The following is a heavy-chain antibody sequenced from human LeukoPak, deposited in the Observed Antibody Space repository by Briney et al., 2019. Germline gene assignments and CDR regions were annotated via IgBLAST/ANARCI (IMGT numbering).Heavy chain of an antibody. Sequence: GGSLRLSCAASGFTFSSYEMNWVRQAPGKGLEWVSYISSSGSTIYYADSVKGRFTISRDNAKNSLYLQMNSLRAEDTAVYYCARALYCSSISCYLPFDYWGQGTLVTVSS. D-gene: IGHD2-2*01. CDR1: GFTFSSYE. CDR2: ISSSGSTI. CDR3: ARALYCSSISCYLPFDY. V-gene: IGHV3-48*03. J-gene: IGHJ4*02.